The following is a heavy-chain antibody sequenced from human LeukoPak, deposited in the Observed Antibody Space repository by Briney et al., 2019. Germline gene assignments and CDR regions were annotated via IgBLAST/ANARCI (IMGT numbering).Heavy chain of an antibody. J-gene: IGHJ4*02. Sequence: GGSLRLSCAASGFTFSSYWMSWVRQAPGKGLEWVATIRQDGSQKYYVDSVKGRFTISRDNAKNSLYLQMNSLRAEDTAVYYCARVEGSGSYYYSFNYWGQGTLVTVSS. CDR2: IRQDGSQK. CDR3: ARVEGSGSYYYSFNY. CDR1: GFTFSSYW. D-gene: IGHD3-10*01. V-gene: IGHV3-7*01.